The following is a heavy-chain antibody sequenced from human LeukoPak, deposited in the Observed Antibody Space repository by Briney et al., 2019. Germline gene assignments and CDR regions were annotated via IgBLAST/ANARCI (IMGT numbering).Heavy chain of an antibody. CDR1: GFTVSSNY. D-gene: IGHD3-22*01. CDR3: ARDLTYFYDSSGAGFDY. Sequence: GGSLRLSCAASGFTVSSNYMNWVRQAPGKGLEWVSLIYSDGTTYYADSVKGRFTFSRDNSKNTLYLHMNSLRAEDTAVYYCARDLTYFYDSSGAGFDYWGQGTLVTVSS. CDR2: IYSDGTT. V-gene: IGHV3-53*01. J-gene: IGHJ4*02.